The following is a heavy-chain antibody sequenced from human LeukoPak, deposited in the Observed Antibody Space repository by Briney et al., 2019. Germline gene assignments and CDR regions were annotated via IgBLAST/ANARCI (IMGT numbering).Heavy chain of an antibody. CDR1: GFTFSSFW. CDR2: VKQDGSEK. Sequence: PGGSLRLSCAASGFTFSSFWMTWFRQAPGKGLEWVAIVKQDGSEKLYVDSVKGRFAISRDNSKNSLYLQMNSLRAEDTAVYFCTWVKADVGFSYFFMDVWGKGTTVIVSS. J-gene: IGHJ6*03. CDR3: TWVKADVGFSYFFMDV. V-gene: IGHV3-7*03. D-gene: IGHD1-26*01.